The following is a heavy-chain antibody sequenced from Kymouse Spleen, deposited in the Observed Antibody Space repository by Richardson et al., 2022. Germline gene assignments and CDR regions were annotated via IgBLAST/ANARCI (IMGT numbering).Heavy chain of an antibody. CDR2: IYPGDSDT. CDR1: GYSFTSYW. V-gene: IGHV5-51*01. CDR3: ARH**WELLRVWYYYGMDV. J-gene: IGHJ6*02. Sequence: EVQLVQSGAEVKKPGESLKISCKGSGYSFTSYWIGWVRQMPGKGLEWMGIIYPGDSDTRYSPSFQGQVTISADKSISTAYLQWSSLKASDTAMYYCARH**WELLRVWYYYGMDVWGQGTTVTVSS. D-gene: IGHD1-26*01.